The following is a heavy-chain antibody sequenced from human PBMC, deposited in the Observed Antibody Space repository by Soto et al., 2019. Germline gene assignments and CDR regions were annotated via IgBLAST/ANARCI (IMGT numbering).Heavy chain of an antibody. CDR2: ISSSSSTI. CDR3: AREKGYYYYGMDV. V-gene: IGHV3-48*01. CDR1: GFTFSSYS. J-gene: IGHJ6*02. Sequence: GGSLSLSCAASGFTFSSYSMNWVRQAPGKGLEWVSYISSSSSTIYYADSVKGRFTISRDNAKNSLYLQMNSLRAEDTAVYYCAREKGYYYYGMDVWGQGTTVTVSS.